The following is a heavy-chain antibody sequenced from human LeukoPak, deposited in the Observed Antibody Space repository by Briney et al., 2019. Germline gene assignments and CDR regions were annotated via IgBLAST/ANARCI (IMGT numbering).Heavy chain of an antibody. V-gene: IGHV3-33*01. J-gene: IGHJ4*02. CDR3: ARDGLGVGSGGSCYLRPWCHRRRNLDY. Sequence: GGSLRLSCAASGFTFSSYGMHWVRQAPGKGLEWVAVIWYDGSNKYYADSVKGRFTISRDNSKNTLYLQMNSLRAEDTAVYYCARDGLGVGSGGSCYLRPWCHRRRNLDYWGQGTLVTVSS. D-gene: IGHD2-15*01. CDR2: IWYDGSNK. CDR1: GFTFSSYG.